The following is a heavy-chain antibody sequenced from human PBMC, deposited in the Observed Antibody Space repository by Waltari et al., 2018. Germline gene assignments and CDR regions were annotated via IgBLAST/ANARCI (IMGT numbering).Heavy chain of an antibody. CDR1: GYTFTSYD. V-gene: IGHV1-8*01. CDR2: LNPNRGNT. D-gene: IGHD4-4*01. J-gene: IGHJ6*02. Sequence: QVQLVQSGAEVKKPGASVKVSCKASGYTFTSYDINWVRQATGQGLEWMGWLNPNRGNTGYAQKFQGRVTMTRNTSISTAYMELSSLRSEDTAVYYCAREWATVTTSSYYYYGMDVWGQGTTVTVSS. CDR3: AREWATVTTSSYYYYGMDV.